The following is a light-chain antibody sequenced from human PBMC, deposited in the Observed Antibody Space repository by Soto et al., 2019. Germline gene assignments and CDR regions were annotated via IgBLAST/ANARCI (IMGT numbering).Light chain of an antibody. CDR2: AAS. CDR1: QGISSW. J-gene: IGKJ3*01. V-gene: IGKV1D-12*01. CDR3: QQANSFPFT. Sequence: DIQMTQSPSSVSASVGDRVTITCRASQGISSWLAWYQQKPWKAPKLLIYAASSLQRGVPSRFSGRGSGPDFTLPISSLQPEDFATFDCQQANSFPFTFCPGTKVDIK.